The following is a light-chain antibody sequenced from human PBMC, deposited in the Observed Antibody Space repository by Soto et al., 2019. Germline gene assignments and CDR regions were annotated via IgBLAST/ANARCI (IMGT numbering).Light chain of an antibody. J-gene: IGKJ1*01. Sequence: DIQMTQSPSTLSASVGDRVTITCRASQSVSSWLAWYQQKPGKAPKLLIYTASSLESGVPSRFSGSGSGTEFTLTISSLQPDDFATYYCQQYGNDPWTFGQGTKVEIK. CDR2: TAS. V-gene: IGKV1-5*03. CDR1: QSVSSW. CDR3: QQYGNDPWT.